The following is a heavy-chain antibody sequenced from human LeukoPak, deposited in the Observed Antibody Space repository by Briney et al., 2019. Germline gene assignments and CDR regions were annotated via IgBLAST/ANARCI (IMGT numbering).Heavy chain of an antibody. D-gene: IGHD3-22*01. CDR3: ARHEAMIVVVA. CDR1: GVSISSSNSY. V-gene: IGHV4-39*01. J-gene: IGHJ4*02. CDR2: IYYSGST. Sequence: SETLSLTCTVSGVSISSSNSYWGWIRQPPGKGLEWIGSIYYSGSTYYNPSLKSRVTISVDTSKNQFSLKLSSVTAADTAVYYCARHEAMIVVVAWGQGTLVTVSS.